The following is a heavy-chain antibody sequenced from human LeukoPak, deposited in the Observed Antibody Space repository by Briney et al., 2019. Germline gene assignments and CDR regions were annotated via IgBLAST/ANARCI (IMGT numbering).Heavy chain of an antibody. Sequence: PSETLSLTCTVSGGSISSYYWSWIRQPPGKGLEWIGYIYYSGSTNYNPSLKSRVTISVDTSKNQFSLKLSSVTAADTAVYYCARDGIGYYHDSSGYYTGADIWGQGTMVTVSS. D-gene: IGHD3-22*01. CDR2: IYYSGST. CDR3: ARDGIGYYHDSSGYYTGADI. CDR1: GGSISSYY. V-gene: IGHV4-59*01. J-gene: IGHJ3*02.